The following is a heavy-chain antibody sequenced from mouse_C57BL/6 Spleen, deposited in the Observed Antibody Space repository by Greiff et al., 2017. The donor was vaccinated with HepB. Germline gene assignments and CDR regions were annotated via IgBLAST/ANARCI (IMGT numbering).Heavy chain of an antibody. D-gene: IGHD1-1*01. J-gene: IGHJ2*01. CDR3: AREGPGTGSSYGY. Sequence: QVQLQQPGAELVKPGASVKMSCKASGYTFTSYWITWVKQRPGQGLEWIGDIYPGSGSTNYNEKFKSNATLTVDTSSSTAYMQLSSLTSEDSAVYYCAREGPGTGSSYGYWGQGTTLTVSS. V-gene: IGHV1-55*01. CDR2: IYPGSGST. CDR1: GYTFTSYW.